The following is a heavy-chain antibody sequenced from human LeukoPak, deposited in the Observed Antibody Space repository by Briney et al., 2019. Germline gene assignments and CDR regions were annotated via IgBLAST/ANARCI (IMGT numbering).Heavy chain of an antibody. Sequence: SETLSLTCTVSGGSVSSGSYYWSWIRQPPGKGLQWIGYIYYSGSTNYNPSLKSQVAISVHKSENQFSLTLSSVTAADTAVYYCARRFVDTSVYYYDDYWGQGILVTVSS. CDR2: IYYSGST. CDR1: GGSVSSGSYY. D-gene: IGHD3-22*01. J-gene: IGHJ4*02. V-gene: IGHV4-61*01. CDR3: ARRFVDTSVYYYDDY.